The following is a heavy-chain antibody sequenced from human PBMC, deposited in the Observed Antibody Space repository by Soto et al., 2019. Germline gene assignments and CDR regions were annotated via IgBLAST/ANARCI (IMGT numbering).Heavy chain of an antibody. D-gene: IGHD1-26*01. V-gene: IGHV1-18*01. CDR3: TRDHGIVGASYYSYYGMDV. CDR1: DYTFTSYG. Sequence: GASVKVSCKASDYTFTSYGISWVRQAPGQGLEGMGWISTYNGITNYAQKVQGRVTMTTDTSTTTAYMELRSLTFDDTAVYYCTRDHGIVGASYYSYYGMDVWGQGTTVTVSS. CDR2: ISTYNGIT. J-gene: IGHJ6*02.